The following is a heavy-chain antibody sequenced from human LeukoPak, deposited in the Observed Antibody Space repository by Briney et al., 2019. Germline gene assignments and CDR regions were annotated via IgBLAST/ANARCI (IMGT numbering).Heavy chain of an antibody. CDR2: IIPIFGTA. V-gene: IGHV1-69*01. CDR3: ARGGYSSSSSYFDD. D-gene: IGHD6-6*01. CDR1: GGTFSSYA. Sequence: SVKVSCKASGGTFSSYAISWVRQAPGQGLGWMGGIIPIFGTANYAQEFQGRVTITADESTSTAYMELSSLRSEDTAVYYCARGGYSSSSSYFDDWGQGTLVTVSS. J-gene: IGHJ4*02.